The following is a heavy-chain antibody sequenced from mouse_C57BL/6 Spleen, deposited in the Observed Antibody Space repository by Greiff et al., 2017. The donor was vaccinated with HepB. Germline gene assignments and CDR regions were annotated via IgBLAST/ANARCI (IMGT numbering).Heavy chain of an antibody. J-gene: IGHJ2*01. CDR1: GFTFSSYA. CDR2: ISDGGSYT. V-gene: IGHV5-4*03. D-gene: IGHD1-1*01. CDR3: ARLPRYYGSSAAFDY. Sequence: EVNVVESGGGLVKPGGSLKLSCAASGFTFSSYAMSWVRQTPEKRLEWVATISDGGSYTYDPDNVKGRFTISRDNSKNTLYLQMSHLKSEDTAMYYCARLPRYYGSSAAFDYWGQGTTLTVSS.